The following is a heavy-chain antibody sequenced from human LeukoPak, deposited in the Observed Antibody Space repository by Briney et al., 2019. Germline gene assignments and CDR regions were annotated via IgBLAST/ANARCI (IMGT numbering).Heavy chain of an antibody. V-gene: IGHV3-9*01. J-gene: IGHJ3*02. D-gene: IGHD3-22*01. CDR2: ISWNSGSI. CDR3: AKDSDYYDSSGYSDDAFDI. CDR1: GFTFDDYA. Sequence: GRSLRLSCAASGFTFDDYAMHWVRQAPGKGLEWVSGISWNSGSIGYADSVKGRFTISRDNAKNSLYLQMNSLRAEDTALYYCAKDSDYYDSSGYSDDAFDIWGQGTMVTVSS.